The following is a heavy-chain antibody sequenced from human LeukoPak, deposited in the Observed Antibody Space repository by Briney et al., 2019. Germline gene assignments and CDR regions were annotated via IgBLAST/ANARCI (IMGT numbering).Heavy chain of an antibody. CDR2: ISSDGSSA. CDR3: AREPRGYSYGLFDY. CDR1: GFTFSDYY. V-gene: IGHV3-74*01. Sequence: GGSLRLSCVVSGFTFSDYYMHWVRQAPGKGLVWVSRISSDGSSASYVDSVKGRFTISRDNAKNSLLLQMNSLRAEDTAVYYCAREPRGYSYGLFDYWGQGTLVTVSS. J-gene: IGHJ4*02. D-gene: IGHD5-18*01.